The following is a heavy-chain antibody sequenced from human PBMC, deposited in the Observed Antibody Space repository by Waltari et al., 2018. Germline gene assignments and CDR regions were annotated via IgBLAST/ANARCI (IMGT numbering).Heavy chain of an antibody. V-gene: IGHV3-21*02. CDR2: ISNCSRYI. Sequence: EVQLVESGGGLVKPGGSLRLSCGASGCSISDYSMNWVRQDPGKGLGWVSSISNCSRYIFYADSVKGRFTISRDNAKNSLYLQMNSLRAEDTAVYYCARRLYYPSGSYGDPFDIWGQGTVVTVSS. J-gene: IGHJ3*02. CDR1: GCSISDYS. D-gene: IGHD3-10*01. CDR3: ARRLYYPSGSYGDPFDI.